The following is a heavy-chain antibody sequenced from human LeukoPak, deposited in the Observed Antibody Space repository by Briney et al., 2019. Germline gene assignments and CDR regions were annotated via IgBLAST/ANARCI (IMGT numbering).Heavy chain of an antibody. D-gene: IGHD5-12*01. CDR2: IIPILGIA. CDR1: GGTFSSYA. Sequence: SVKVSCKASGGTFSSYAISWVRQAPGQGLEWMGRIIPILGIANYAQKFQGRVTITADKSTSTAYMELSSLRSEDTAVYYCARVEMATIMSYFDYWGQGTLVTVSS. J-gene: IGHJ4*02. V-gene: IGHV1-69*04. CDR3: ARVEMATIMSYFDY.